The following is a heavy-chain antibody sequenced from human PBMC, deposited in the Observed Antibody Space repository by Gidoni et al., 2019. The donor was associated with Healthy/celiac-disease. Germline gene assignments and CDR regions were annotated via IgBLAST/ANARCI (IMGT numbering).Heavy chain of an antibody. V-gene: IGHV3-9*01. CDR2: ISWNSGSI. D-gene: IGHD3-9*01. Sequence: EVQLVESGGGLVQPGRSLRLSCAASGFTFDDYAMHLVRQAPGKGLEWVSGISWNSGSIGYADSVKGRFTISRDNAKNSLYLQMNSLRAEDTALYYCAKDTGPYFDWLWDYWGQGTLVTVSS. CDR3: AKDTGPYFDWLWDY. J-gene: IGHJ4*02. CDR1: GFTFDDYA.